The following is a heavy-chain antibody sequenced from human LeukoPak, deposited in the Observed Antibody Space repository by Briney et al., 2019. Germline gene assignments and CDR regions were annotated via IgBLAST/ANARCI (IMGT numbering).Heavy chain of an antibody. CDR2: ISSSSSYI. D-gene: IGHD4-17*01. J-gene: IGHJ4*02. Sequence: GGSLRLSCAASGFTFSSYSMNWVRQTPGKGLEWVSSISSSSSYIYYADSVKGRFTISRDNAKNSLYLQMNSLRAEDTAVYYCAKADGDYDWFWYFDYWGQGTLVTVSS. V-gene: IGHV3-21*04. CDR3: AKADGDYDWFWYFDY. CDR1: GFTFSSYS.